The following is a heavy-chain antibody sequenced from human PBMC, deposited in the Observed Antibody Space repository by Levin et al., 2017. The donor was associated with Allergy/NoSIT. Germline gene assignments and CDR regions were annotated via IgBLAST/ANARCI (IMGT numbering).Heavy chain of an antibody. Sequence: SETLSLTCAISGDSVSSNSVAWNWIRQSPSRGLEWLGRTYYRSKWYYEYAVSVKSRMTINPDTSKNQFSLQLNSVTPEDTAVYDCARWRKDGFDIWGRGTMVTVSS. D-gene: IGHD5-12*01. CDR3: ARWRKDGFDI. J-gene: IGHJ3*02. V-gene: IGHV6-1*01. CDR1: GDSVSSNSVA. CDR2: TYYRSKWYY.